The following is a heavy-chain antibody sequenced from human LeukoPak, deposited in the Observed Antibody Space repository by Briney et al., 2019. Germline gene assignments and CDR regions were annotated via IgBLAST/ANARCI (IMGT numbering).Heavy chain of an antibody. CDR1: GYTFTNYG. CDR3: ARVRDGYNDAYDI. J-gene: IGHJ3*02. Sequence: ASVKVSCKASGYTFTNYGISWVRQAPGQGLEWMGWISGYNANTNYVQKFQGRVTMTTDTSTHTAYMELRSLRSDDTAVYYCARVRDGYNDAYDIWGQGTMVTVSS. D-gene: IGHD5-24*01. CDR2: ISGYNANT. V-gene: IGHV1-18*01.